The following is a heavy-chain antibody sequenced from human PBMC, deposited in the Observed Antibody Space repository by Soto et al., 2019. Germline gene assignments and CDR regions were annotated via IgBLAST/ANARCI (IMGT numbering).Heavy chain of an antibody. CDR3: ARDAPRYCVSSSCSTGFDP. J-gene: IGHJ5*02. V-gene: IGHV3-43D*04. CDR1: GFTFDAYG. CDR2: ISWDGGTT. Sequence: EVQLVESGGIAVQPGGSLRLSCAASGFTFDAYGFHWVRQPPGKGLEWVSLISWDGGTTFYADSVKGRFTVSRDNNKNSVYLQMNSLRLEDSALYYCARDAPRYCVSSSCSTGFDPWGQGTLVTVSS. D-gene: IGHD2-2*01.